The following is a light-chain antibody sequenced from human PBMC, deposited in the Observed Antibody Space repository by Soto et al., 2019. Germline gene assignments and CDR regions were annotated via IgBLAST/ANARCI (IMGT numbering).Light chain of an antibody. J-gene: IGKJ4*01. CDR2: GAS. CDR3: QQTYSDIS. CDR1: RTINTY. Sequence: VRLTQSPSSLSASVGDTITITWRASRTINTYLNWFQQKPGDPPSLLIYGASTLHDGVPSRFSGSGSGADFTLTISGLQPEDFASYHCQQTYSDISFGGGTKVDI. V-gene: IGKV1-39*01.